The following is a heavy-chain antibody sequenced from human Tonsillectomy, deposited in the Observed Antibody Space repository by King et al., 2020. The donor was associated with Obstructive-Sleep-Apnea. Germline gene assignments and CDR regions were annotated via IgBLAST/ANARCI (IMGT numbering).Heavy chain of an antibody. V-gene: IGHV1-3*01. CDR2: TKFGNGNT. CDR1: GYTFTNYA. Sequence: QLVQSGAEVKKPGASMKVSCKASGYTFTNYALHLVRQAPGQSLEWMGWTKFGNGNTKYSLKFQGRVTITRDTSARTAYMELTSLRSEDTAVYYCARDAGDGYNQAILLDYWGQGTLVTVSS. J-gene: IGHJ4*02. CDR3: ARDAGDGYNQAILLDY. D-gene: IGHD5-24*01.